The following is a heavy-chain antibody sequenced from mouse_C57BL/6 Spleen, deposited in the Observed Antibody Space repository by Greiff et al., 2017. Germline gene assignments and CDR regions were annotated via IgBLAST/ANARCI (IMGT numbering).Heavy chain of an antibody. Sequence: EVQLQQSGAELAKPGASVKLSCTASGFNITDYYMHWVKQRTEQGLEWIGRIDPEDGDTKYAPKFQGKATLTADTSSNTAYLQLSSLTSEDTAVYYCARNYGSAPMDYWGQGTSLTVSS. CDR1: GFNITDYY. D-gene: IGHD1-1*01. CDR2: IDPEDGDT. J-gene: IGHJ4*01. CDR3: ARNYGSAPMDY. V-gene: IGHV14-2*01.